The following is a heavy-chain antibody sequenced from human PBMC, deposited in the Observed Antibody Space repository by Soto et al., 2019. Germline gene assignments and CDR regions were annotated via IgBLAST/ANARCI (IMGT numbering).Heavy chain of an antibody. Sequence: QLQLQESGPGLVKPSETLSLTCTVSGGSISSSSYYWGWIRQPPGKGLEWIGSIYYSGSTYYNPSLKSRVTISVDTSKNQFSLKLSSVTAADTAVYYCAPVTGTYYDFWSGYYSWFDPWGQGTLVTVSS. J-gene: IGHJ5*02. CDR1: GGSISSSSYY. D-gene: IGHD3-3*01. V-gene: IGHV4-39*01. CDR2: IYYSGST. CDR3: APVTGTYYDFWSGYYSWFDP.